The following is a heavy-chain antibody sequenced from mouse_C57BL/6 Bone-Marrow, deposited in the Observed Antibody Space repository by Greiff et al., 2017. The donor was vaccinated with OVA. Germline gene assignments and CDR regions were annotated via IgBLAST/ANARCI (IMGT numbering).Heavy chain of an antibody. J-gene: IGHJ2*01. D-gene: IGHD1-1*01. CDR2: IHPNSGST. CDR1: GYTFTSYW. CDR3: ARNDYGSSYDYFDY. V-gene: IGHV1-64*01. Sequence: QVQLQQPGAELVKPGASVTLSCKASGYTFTSYWMHWVKQRPGQGLEWIGMIHPNSGSTNYNEKFKSKATLTVDKSSSTAYMQLSSLTSEDSAVYYCARNDYGSSYDYFDYWGQGTTLTVSS.